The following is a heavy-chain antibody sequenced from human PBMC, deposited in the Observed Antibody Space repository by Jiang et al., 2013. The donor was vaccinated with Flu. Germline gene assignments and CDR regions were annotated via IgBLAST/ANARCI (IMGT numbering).Heavy chain of an antibody. CDR1: GYTFTDYY. V-gene: IGHV1-2*02. Sequence: GAEVKKPGASLKVSCKASGYTFTDYYMSWVRQAPGHGLEWMGWINPNNGATNFPQRFQGRVSMTRDASISTIYMELSGLRSDDTAVYYCARRGLSHSMDVWGQGTTVTVSS. CDR3: ARRGLSHSMDV. CDR2: INPNNGAT. D-gene: IGHD5-12*01. J-gene: IGHJ6*02.